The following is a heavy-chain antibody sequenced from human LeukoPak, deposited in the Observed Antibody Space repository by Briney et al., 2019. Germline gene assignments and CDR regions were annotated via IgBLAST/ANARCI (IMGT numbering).Heavy chain of an antibody. CDR2: IIPIFGTA. CDR3: ARVALPTGFDY. Sequence: ASVKVSCKASGYTFTSYGISWVRQAPGQGLEWMGGIIPIFGTANYAQKFQGRVTITADESTSTAYMELSSLRSEDTAVYYCARVALPTGFDYWGQGTLVTVSS. J-gene: IGHJ4*02. D-gene: IGHD4-17*01. V-gene: IGHV1-69*13. CDR1: GYTFTSYG.